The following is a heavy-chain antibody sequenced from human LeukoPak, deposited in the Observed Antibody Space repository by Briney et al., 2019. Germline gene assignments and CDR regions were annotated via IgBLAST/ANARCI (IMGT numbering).Heavy chain of an antibody. J-gene: IGHJ6*02. CDR1: GFTFSSHW. Sequence: GGSLRLSCAASGFTFSSHWMYWVRHVPGKGLVWVSRIKKDGSDTTYADSVKGRFTLSRDNAKNTLYLQMNSLRAEDTAVYYCATDMGDDTSGSYRFGLDVWGLGTTVTVSS. CDR3: ATDMGDDTSGSYRFGLDV. V-gene: IGHV3-74*01. D-gene: IGHD3-22*01. CDR2: IKKDGSDT.